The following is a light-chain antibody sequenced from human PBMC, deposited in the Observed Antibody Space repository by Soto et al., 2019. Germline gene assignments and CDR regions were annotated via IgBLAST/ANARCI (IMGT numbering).Light chain of an antibody. CDR2: KAS. CDR3: QQSYSSPPT. J-gene: IGKJ1*01. CDR1: QSISSW. Sequence: DIQMTQSPSTLSASVGDRVTITCRASQSISSWLAWYQQKPGKAPXLXXYKASTXKSGVPSRFSGSRSGPDFTLTISSLQPEDFATYYCQQSYSSPPTFGQGTKVDIK. V-gene: IGKV1-5*03.